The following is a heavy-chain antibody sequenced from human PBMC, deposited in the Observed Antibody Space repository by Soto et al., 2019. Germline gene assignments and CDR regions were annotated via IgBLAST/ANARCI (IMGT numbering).Heavy chain of an antibody. J-gene: IGHJ6*02. Sequence: QVQLVESGGGVVQPGRSLRLSCAASGFTFSSYGMHWVRQAPGKGLEWVAVISYDGSNKYYADSVKGRFTISRDNSKNTLYLQMNSLRAEDTAVYYCAKALGDFWSGYENYYYYGMDVCGQGTTVNVSS. CDR1: GFTFSSYG. CDR3: AKALGDFWSGYENYYYYGMDV. D-gene: IGHD3-3*01. CDR2: ISYDGSNK. V-gene: IGHV3-30*18.